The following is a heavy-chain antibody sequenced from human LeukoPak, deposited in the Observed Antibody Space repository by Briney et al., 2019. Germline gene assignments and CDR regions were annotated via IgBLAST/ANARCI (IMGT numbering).Heavy chain of an antibody. V-gene: IGHV3-7*03. J-gene: IGHJ5*02. D-gene: IGHD6-6*01. CDR3: ARDGPYSTSATHPP. CDR1: GFTFSSSW. Sequence: GGSLGLSCAASGFTFSSSWMSWVRQAPGEGLEWVANIKQDGSEKYYVGSVKGRFTISRDNAKNSLYLQMDSLRAEDTAVYHCARDGPYSTSATHPPWGQGTLVTVSS. CDR2: IKQDGSEK.